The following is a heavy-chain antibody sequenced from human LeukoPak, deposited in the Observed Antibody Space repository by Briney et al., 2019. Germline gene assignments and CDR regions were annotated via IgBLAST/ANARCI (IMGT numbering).Heavy chain of an antibody. CDR2: IRTKAFGGTP. CDR3: SRGAAAGITGWFDP. CDR1: GFTSADYT. Sequence: GRSLRLSCTPSGFTSADYTMSWFRHAPGEGLGWVGFIRTKAFGGTPEYATSVKGRFTISRDDSTSIAYLQMNSLKTEDTAVYYCSRGAAAGITGWFDPWGQGTLVTVSS. J-gene: IGHJ5*02. V-gene: IGHV3-49*03. D-gene: IGHD6-13*01.